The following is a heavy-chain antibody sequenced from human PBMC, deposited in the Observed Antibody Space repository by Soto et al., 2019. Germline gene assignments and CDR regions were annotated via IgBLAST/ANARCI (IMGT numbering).Heavy chain of an antibody. J-gene: IGHJ3*01. CDR2: IWYDGSNK. Sequence: LXLSCAESAFSFSSSVMRWFLQAPVKGLDWVAVIWYDGSNKYYAESVKGRFTISRDNSKNTLYVQMNSLTVEDTAVYYCARAQYTGSYFDACDVWGQRTTVPVPS. CDR3: ARAQYTGSYFDACDV. V-gene: IGHV3-33*03. D-gene: IGHD1-26*01. CDR1: AFSFSSSV.